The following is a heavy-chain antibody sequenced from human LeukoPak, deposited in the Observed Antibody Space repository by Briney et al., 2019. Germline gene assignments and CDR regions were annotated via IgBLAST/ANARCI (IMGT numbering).Heavy chain of an antibody. CDR3: ARGFTYHDFLDPGWFDP. CDR2: IYHSGST. J-gene: IGHJ5*02. Sequence: PSETLSLTCTVSGGSVSSYYWSWIRQPPGKGLEWIGHIYHSGSTNYNPSLKSRVTISVDTSKNQFSLKLSSVTAADTAVYYCARGFTYHDFLDPGWFDPWGQGTLVTVSS. D-gene: IGHD3-3*01. CDR1: GGSVSSYY. V-gene: IGHV4-59*02.